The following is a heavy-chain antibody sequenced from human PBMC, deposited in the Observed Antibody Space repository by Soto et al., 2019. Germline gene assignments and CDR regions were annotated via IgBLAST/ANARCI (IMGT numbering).Heavy chain of an antibody. Sequence: SETLSLTCAVSGGSISSGGYSWSWIRQPPGKGLEWIGYIYHSGSTYYNPSLKSRVTISVDRSKNQFSLKLSSVTAADTAVYYCARGGVDYYDSSGYFQHWGQGTLVTVSS. V-gene: IGHV4-30-2*01. J-gene: IGHJ1*01. CDR3: ARGGVDYYDSSGYFQH. CDR2: IYHSGST. D-gene: IGHD3-22*01. CDR1: GGSISSGGYS.